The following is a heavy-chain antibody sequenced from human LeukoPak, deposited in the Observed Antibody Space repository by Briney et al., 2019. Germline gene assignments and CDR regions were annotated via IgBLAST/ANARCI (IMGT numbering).Heavy chain of an antibody. Sequence: GGSLRLSCAASGFTVSSNYMSWVRQAPGKGLEWVSVIYSGGSTYYADSVKGRFTVSRDNSKNTLYLQMSSLTAEDTAVYYCARAVPGYGFIFDYWGQGTLVTVSS. D-gene: IGHD5-18*01. J-gene: IGHJ4*02. CDR1: GFTVSSNY. CDR2: IYSGGST. CDR3: ARAVPGYGFIFDY. V-gene: IGHV3-53*01.